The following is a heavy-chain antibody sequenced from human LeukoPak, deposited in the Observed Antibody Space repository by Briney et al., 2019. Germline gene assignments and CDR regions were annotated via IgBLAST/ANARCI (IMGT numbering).Heavy chain of an antibody. CDR2: ISAYSGYT. CDR3: ARRGARDAFDI. Sequence: GASVRVSCKASGYTFTSYAIGWVRQAPGQGLEWMGWISAYSGYTNYAQSLQGRVTMTRNTSISTAYMELSSLRSEDTAVYYCARRGARDAFDIWGQGTMVTVSS. V-gene: IGHV1-18*01. D-gene: IGHD3-16*01. CDR1: GYTFTSYA. J-gene: IGHJ3*02.